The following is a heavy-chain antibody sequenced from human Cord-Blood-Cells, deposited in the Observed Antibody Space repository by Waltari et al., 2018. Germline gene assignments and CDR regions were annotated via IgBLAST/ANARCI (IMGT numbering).Heavy chain of an antibody. CDR2: ISYDGSNK. V-gene: IGHV3-30-3*01. J-gene: IGHJ4*02. D-gene: IGHD3-16*01. CDR3: ARDSWGYYFDY. Sequence: QVPLVESRGGVVRPGRSLRLSCPASGFTFSSYAMHWVRQAPGKGLEWVAVISYDGSNKYYADSVKGRFTISRDNSKNTLYLQMNSLRAEDTAVYYCARDSWGYYFDYWGQGTLVTVSS. CDR1: GFTFSSYA.